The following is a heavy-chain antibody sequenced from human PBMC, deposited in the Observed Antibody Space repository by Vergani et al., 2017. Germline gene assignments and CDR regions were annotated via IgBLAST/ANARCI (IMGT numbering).Heavy chain of an antibody. CDR1: GYTFTSYG. CDR2: ISAYNGNT. V-gene: IGHV1-18*04. J-gene: IGHJ4*02. Sequence: QVQLVQSGAEVKKPGASVKVSCKASGYTFTSYGISWVRQAPGQGLEWMGWISAYNGNTNYAQKRQGRVTMTTDTATSTAYMELRSLRSDDTAVYYCARDSAYYYDSSGPDYWGQGTLLTVSS. D-gene: IGHD3-22*01. CDR3: ARDSAYYYDSSGPDY.